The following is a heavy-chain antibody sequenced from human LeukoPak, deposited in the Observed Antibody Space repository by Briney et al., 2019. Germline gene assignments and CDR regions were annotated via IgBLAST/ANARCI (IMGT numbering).Heavy chain of an antibody. Sequence: QSGGSLRLSCSASGFTFSSYWRSWVRQAPGKGLEWVANIKQDGREKYYVDSVNGRVTISRDNAKNSLYLQMKRLRAEDTAVSYCAQHPWFDTWGEGKLVTVSS. CDR1: GFTFSSYW. CDR3: AQHPWFDT. V-gene: IGHV3-7*01. J-gene: IGHJ5*02. CDR2: IKQDGREK.